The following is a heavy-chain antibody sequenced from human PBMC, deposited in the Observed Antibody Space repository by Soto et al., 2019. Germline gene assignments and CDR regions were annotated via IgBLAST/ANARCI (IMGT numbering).Heavy chain of an antibody. CDR3: ARGPDYSYHYGMGV. J-gene: IGHJ6*02. CDR2: IYYSGST. Sequence: PSETLSLTCTVSGGSISSYYWNWIRQPPGKGLEWIGYIYYSGSTDYNPSLKSRVTISVDTSKKQFSLKLTSVTAADTAVYYCARGPDYSYHYGMGVWGQGTTVTVSS. CDR1: GGSISSYY. V-gene: IGHV4-59*01. D-gene: IGHD4-4*01.